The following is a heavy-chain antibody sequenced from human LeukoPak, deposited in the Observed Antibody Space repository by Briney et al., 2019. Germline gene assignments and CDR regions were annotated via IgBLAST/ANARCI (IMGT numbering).Heavy chain of an antibody. D-gene: IGHD1-26*01. Sequence: SETLSLTCTVSGGSISSGGHYWSWIRQPPGKGLEWIGYIYHSGSTYYTPSLKSRVTISVDRSKNQFSLKLSSVTAADTAVYYCARSPTYSGSSYFDYWGQGTLVTVSS. J-gene: IGHJ4*02. V-gene: IGHV4-30-2*01. CDR1: GGSISSGGHY. CDR3: ARSPTYSGSSYFDY. CDR2: IYHSGST.